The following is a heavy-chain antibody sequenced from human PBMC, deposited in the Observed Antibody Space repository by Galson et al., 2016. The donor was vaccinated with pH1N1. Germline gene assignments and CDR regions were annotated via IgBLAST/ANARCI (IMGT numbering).Heavy chain of an antibody. D-gene: IGHD2-21*01. J-gene: IGHJ4*02. V-gene: IGHV3-23*01. CDR3: AKYKGIVAGTLRLFDY. CDR1: GFTLSSDW. CDR2: IGGSGDST. Sequence: SLRLSCAASGFTLSSDWMHWIRQSPGKGLEWVSSIGGSGDSTYYADSVKGRLTISRDNSKNTLSLQLDSLKVEDTAPYYCAKYKGIVAGTLRLFDYWGQGTLVTVSP.